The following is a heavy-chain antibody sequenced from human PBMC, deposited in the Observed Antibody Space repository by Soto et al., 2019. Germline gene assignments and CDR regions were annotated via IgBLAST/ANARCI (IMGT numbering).Heavy chain of an antibody. Sequence: QVHLVQSGGEVKMPGASVKVSCKAFGYTSSHFGISWVRQALGQGLEWVGWINFNNGDANYGPNFQARVTMTTDTSTSTAYMDMRGLKSDDTAVYYCAQDYAFTFDYWGQGTLITVAS. CDR3: AQDYAFTFDY. CDR2: INFNNGDA. J-gene: IGHJ4*02. CDR1: GYTSSHFG. V-gene: IGHV1-18*01. D-gene: IGHD4-17*01.